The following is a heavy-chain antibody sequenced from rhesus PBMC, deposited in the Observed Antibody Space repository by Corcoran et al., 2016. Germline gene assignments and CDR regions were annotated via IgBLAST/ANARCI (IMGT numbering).Heavy chain of an antibody. CDR1: GYTFTDHY. CDR3: ARDLSAIYGSNYGRALGY. D-gene: IGHD4-29*01. CDR2: VCPEDGEA. Sequence: EVQLVQSGAEVKKPGASVKISCKASGYTFTDHYLNWVRQASGKGLEGMGRVCPEDGEADYAQKFQDRVTITADMSTDTAYMELSSLRSEDTAVYYCARDLSAIYGSNYGRALGYWGQGVLVTVSS. V-gene: IGHV1-111*02. J-gene: IGHJ4*01.